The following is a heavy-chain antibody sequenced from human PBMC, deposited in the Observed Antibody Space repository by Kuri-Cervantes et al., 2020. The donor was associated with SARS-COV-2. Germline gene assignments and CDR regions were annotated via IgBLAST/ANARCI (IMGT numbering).Heavy chain of an antibody. Sequence: GESLKISCTASDFAFTNYPMHWVRQAPGKGLEWVALISYDGRKINYSESVKGRFTISRDNSRSALYLQMDSLTPEDTALYYCARELSPGGSHLDYWGQGTLVTVSS. D-gene: IGHD3-16*01. V-gene: IGHV3-30*04. J-gene: IGHJ4*02. CDR3: ARELSPGGSHLDY. CDR1: DFAFTNYP. CDR2: ISYDGRKI.